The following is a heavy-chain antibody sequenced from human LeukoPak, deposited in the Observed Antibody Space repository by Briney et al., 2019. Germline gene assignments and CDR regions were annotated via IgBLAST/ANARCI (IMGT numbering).Heavy chain of an antibody. V-gene: IGHV3-73*01. CDR1: GFTFSGSA. Sequence: PGGSLRLSCAASGFTFSGSAIHWVRQASGKGLEWVGRIRDKANSYATAYIASVKGRFTISRDDLKNTAYLQMGSLKTEDTAVYYCTRWDCTTTGCYPFDYWGQGTLVTVSS. D-gene: IGHD2-2*01. CDR3: TRWDCTTTGCYPFDY. CDR2: IRDKANSYAT. J-gene: IGHJ4*02.